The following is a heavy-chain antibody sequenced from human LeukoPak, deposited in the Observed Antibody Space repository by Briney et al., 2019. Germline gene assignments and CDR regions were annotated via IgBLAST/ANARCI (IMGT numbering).Heavy chain of an antibody. CDR1: GASFSNDY. CDR3: AQGYSYSIIDY. Sequence: SETLSLTCTASGASFSNDYWSWIRQPPGKGLEWIGEINHSGSTNYNPSLKSRVTISVDTSKNQFSLKLSSVTAADTAVYYCAQGYSYSIIDYWGQGTLVTVSS. J-gene: IGHJ4*02. CDR2: INHSGST. D-gene: IGHD5-18*01. V-gene: IGHV4-34*01.